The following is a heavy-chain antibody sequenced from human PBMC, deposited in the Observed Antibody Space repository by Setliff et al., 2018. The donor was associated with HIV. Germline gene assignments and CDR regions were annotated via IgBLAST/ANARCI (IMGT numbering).Heavy chain of an antibody. V-gene: IGHV1-69*13. CDR2: IIPMFGTT. CDR3: AREGVDTRSSTDYRYYMDV. Sequence: SVKVSCKASGGTFSSYAIDWVRQAPGQGLEWMGGIIPMFGTTNYAQRFRGRVTITADESTTTAYLELSSLRSEDTAVYYCAREGVDTRSSTDYRYYMDVWGKGTTVTVSS. CDR1: GGTFSSYA. J-gene: IGHJ6*03. D-gene: IGHD5-18*01.